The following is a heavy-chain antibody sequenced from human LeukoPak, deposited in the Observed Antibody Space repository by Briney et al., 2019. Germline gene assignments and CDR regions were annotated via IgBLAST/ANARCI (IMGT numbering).Heavy chain of an antibody. CDR3: ARRSGDYDFWSGYNYYYMDV. D-gene: IGHD3-3*01. CDR1: AYTFTSYG. J-gene: IGHJ6*03. Sequence: GASVKVSCKASAYTFTSYGISWVRQDPGQGLQWMGWISDYNGNTNYAQKLQGRVTMTTDTSTSTAYMELRSLRSDDTAVYYCARRSGDYDFWSGYNYYYMDVWGKGTTVTVSS. CDR2: ISDYNGNT. V-gene: IGHV1-18*01.